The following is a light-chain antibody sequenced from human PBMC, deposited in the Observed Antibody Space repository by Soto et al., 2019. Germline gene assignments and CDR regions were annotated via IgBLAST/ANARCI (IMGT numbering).Light chain of an antibody. CDR1: QSVSSY. J-gene: IGKJ3*01. V-gene: IGKV3-11*01. CDR2: DAS. CDR3: QQRSNSFT. Sequence: EIVLTQSPATLSLSPGERATLSCRASQSVSSYLAWYRQKPGQAPRLLIYDASNRATGIPARFSGSGSGTDFTLTISSLEPEDFAVYYCQQRSNSFTFGPGTKVDIK.